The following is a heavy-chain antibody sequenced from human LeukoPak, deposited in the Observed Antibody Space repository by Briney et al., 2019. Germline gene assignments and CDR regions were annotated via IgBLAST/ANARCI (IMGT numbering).Heavy chain of an antibody. V-gene: IGHV3-23*01. CDR1: GFTFSSYA. CDR2: ISGRGGHT. D-gene: IGHD3-22*01. CDR3: AKFRYHSNDNNYLDFNY. J-gene: IGHJ4*02. Sequence: GGSLRLSCAASGFTFSSYAMGWVRQAPGKGPEWVSSISGRGGHTYFADSVKGRFTISRDNSKNTLDLQMNSLKVEDTAVYYCAKFRYHSNDNNYLDFNYWGQGTLVTVSS.